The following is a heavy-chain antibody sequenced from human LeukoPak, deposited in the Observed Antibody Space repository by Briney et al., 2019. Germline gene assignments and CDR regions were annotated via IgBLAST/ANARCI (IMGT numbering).Heavy chain of an antibody. Sequence: ASVKVSCKASGYTFTSYDINWVRQATGQGLEWMGWMNPNSGNTGYAQKFQGRVTITRNTSISTAYMELGSLRSEDTAVYYCARGRQLGTYYYYYMDVWGKGTTVTVSS. J-gene: IGHJ6*03. CDR1: GYTFTSYD. CDR2: MNPNSGNT. V-gene: IGHV1-8*03. D-gene: IGHD7-27*01. CDR3: ARGRQLGTYYYYYMDV.